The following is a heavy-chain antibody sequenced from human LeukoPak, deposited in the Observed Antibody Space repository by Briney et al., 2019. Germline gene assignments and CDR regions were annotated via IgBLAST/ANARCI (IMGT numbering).Heavy chain of an antibody. CDR1: GGSISSGGYT. J-gene: IGHJ4*02. CDR2: IYHSGST. CDR3: AGHHPRNTVDF. D-gene: IGHD2/OR15-2a*01. Sequence: SQTLSLTCAVSGGSISSGGYTWSWIRPPPGKGLEWIGYIYHSGSTYYTPSLKSRVTISVDRSKNQFSLKLSSVTATDTAVYYCAGHHPRNTVDFWGQGTLVTVSS. V-gene: IGHV4-30-2*01.